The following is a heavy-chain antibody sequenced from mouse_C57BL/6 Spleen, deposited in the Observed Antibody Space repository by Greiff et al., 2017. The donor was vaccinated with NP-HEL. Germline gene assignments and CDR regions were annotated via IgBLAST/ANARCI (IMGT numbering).Heavy chain of an antibody. CDR2: IYPYNGVS. V-gene: IGHV1-31*01. J-gene: IGHJ3*01. CDR1: GYSFTGYY. CDR3: AREQLGNYAHGWFAY. Sequence: VQLQQSGPELVKPGASVKISCKASGYSFTGYYMHWVKQSPGHILDWIGYIYPYNGVSSYNQKFKGKATLTVDKSSSTAYMELRSLTSEDSAVYYCAREQLGNYAHGWFAYWGQGAPVTVSA. D-gene: IGHD2-1*01.